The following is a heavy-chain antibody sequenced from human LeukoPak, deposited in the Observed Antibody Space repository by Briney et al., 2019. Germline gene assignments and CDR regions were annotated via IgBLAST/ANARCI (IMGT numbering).Heavy chain of an antibody. Sequence: GRSLRLSCAASGFTFSSYGMGWVRQAPGKGLEWVAGIWYDGSNKYYADSVKGRFTISRDNSKNTLYLQMNSLRAEDTAVYYCARDEFDDSSGYYSDWGQGTLVTVSS. CDR1: GFTFSSYG. V-gene: IGHV3-33*01. D-gene: IGHD3-22*01. CDR2: IWYDGSNK. J-gene: IGHJ4*02. CDR3: ARDEFDDSSGYYSD.